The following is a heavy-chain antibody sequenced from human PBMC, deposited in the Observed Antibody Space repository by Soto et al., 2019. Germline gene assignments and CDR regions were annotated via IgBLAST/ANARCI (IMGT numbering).Heavy chain of an antibody. D-gene: IGHD2-2*01. CDR2: IIPISDTT. Sequence: QVQLVQSGAEVKKPGSSVKVSCQASVGTFSSYAISWVRQAPGQGLEWMGGIIPISDTTNYAQKFQGRVTITADESTSTAYLELSSLRSEDTAVYYCARSQGSSTSLEIYYYYYYGIDVWVQGTTVTVSS. CDR1: VGTFSSYA. CDR3: ARSQGSSTSLEIYYYYYYGIDV. V-gene: IGHV1-69*01. J-gene: IGHJ6*02.